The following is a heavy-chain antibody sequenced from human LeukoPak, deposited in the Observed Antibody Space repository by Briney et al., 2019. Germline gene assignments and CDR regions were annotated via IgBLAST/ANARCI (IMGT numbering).Heavy chain of an antibody. CDR1: GFTFSSYW. J-gene: IGHJ4*02. D-gene: IGHD1-14*01. CDR2: IKQDGSEK. CDR3: ARDTRDASGIGDNDY. V-gene: IGHV3-7*01. Sequence: GGSLRLSCAASGFTFSSYWMSWVRQAPGKGLEWVANIKQDGSEKYYVDSVKGRFTISRDNAKNSLYPQMNSLRAEDTAVYYCARDTRDASGIGDNDYWGQGTLVTVSS.